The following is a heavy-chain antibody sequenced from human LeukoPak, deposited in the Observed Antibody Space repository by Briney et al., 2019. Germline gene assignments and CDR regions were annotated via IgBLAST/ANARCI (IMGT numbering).Heavy chain of an antibody. CDR3: ARLSCSAGSCYYVFDY. CDR1: GYTFTGYY. V-gene: IGHV1-2*02. CDR2: INPKSGDT. D-gene: IGHD2-15*01. J-gene: IGHJ4*02. Sequence: GASVKVSCKASGYTFTGYYMHWVRQAPGQGLEWMGWINPKSGDTNYAQKFQGRVTMTRDTSISTAYMELSRLRSDDTAVYYCARLSCSAGSCYYVFDYWGQGTLVTVSS.